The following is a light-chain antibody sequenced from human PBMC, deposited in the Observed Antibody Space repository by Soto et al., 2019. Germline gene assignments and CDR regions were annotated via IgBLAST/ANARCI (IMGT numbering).Light chain of an antibody. CDR2: KAS. Sequence: DIQMTQSPFTLAAFVGDSVTVTCRASQTISTWLAWYQQKPGKAPKLLIYKASSLESGVPSRFSGSGSGTQFTLTISGLLPDDSATYYCQQYATYPWTFGQGTIVEL. CDR3: QQYATYPWT. V-gene: IGKV1-5*03. CDR1: QTISTW. J-gene: IGKJ2*02.